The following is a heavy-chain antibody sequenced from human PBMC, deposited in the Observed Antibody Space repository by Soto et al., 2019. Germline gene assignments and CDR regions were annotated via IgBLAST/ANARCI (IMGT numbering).Heavy chain of an antibody. CDR3: AYGSGLNMYYFDY. CDR1: GYTFTRYD. Sequence: ASVKVSCKASGYTFTRYDINWVRQATGQGLGWMGWMNPNSGNTGYAQKFQGRVTMTRNTSISTAYMELSSLRSEDTAVYYCAYGSGLNMYYFDYWGQGTLVTVSS. V-gene: IGHV1-8*01. D-gene: IGHD3-10*01. CDR2: MNPNSGNT. J-gene: IGHJ4*02.